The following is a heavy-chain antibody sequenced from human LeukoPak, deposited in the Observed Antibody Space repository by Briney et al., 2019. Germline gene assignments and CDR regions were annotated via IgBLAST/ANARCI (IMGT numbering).Heavy chain of an antibody. CDR2: ISSSSSYI. D-gene: IGHD3-22*01. CDR3: ARASKGLITPNYYGMDV. Sequence: PGGSLRLSCAASRFTFSSYSMNWVRQAPRKGLEWVSSISSSSSYIYYADSVKGRFTISRDNAKNSLYLQMNSLRDEDTAVYYCARASKGLITPNYYGMDVWGQGTTVTVSS. CDR1: RFTFSSYS. J-gene: IGHJ6*02. V-gene: IGHV3-21*01.